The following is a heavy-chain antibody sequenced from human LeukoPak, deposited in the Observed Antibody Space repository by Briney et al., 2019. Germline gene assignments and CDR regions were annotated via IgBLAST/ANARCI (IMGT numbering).Heavy chain of an antibody. CDR1: GGSVSSSSYY. CDR3: ATLYPDYDILTGYHGPAFDI. J-gene: IGHJ3*02. D-gene: IGHD3-9*01. Sequence: SETLSLTCTVSGGSVSSSSYYWGWIRQPPGKGLEWIGSIYYSGSTYYNPSLKSRVAISVDTSKNQFSLKLSSVTAADTAVYYCATLYPDYDILTGYHGPAFDIWGQGTMVTVSS. CDR2: IYYSGST. V-gene: IGHV4-39*01.